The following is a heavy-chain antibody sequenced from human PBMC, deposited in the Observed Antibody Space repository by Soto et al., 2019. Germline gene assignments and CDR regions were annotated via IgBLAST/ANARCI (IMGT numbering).Heavy chain of an antibody. CDR1: GFTFSSYD. CDR2: IGTAGDT. Sequence: GGSLRLSCAASGFTFSSYDMHWVRQATGKGLEWVSAIGTAGDTYYPGSVKGRFTISRENAKNSLYLQMNSLRAGDTAVYYCARWSPLLDAFDIWGQGTMVTVSS. V-gene: IGHV3-13*01. D-gene: IGHD2-15*01. J-gene: IGHJ3*02. CDR3: ARWSPLLDAFDI.